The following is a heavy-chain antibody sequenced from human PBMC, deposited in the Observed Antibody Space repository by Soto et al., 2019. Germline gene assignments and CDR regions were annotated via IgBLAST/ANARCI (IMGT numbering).Heavy chain of an antibody. CDR3: ARRGDLSRVMDV. D-gene: IGHD2-21*01. V-gene: IGHV4-59*08. CDR1: GGSISSYY. CDR2: IYYSGST. Sequence: KASETLSLTCTVSGGSISSYYWSWIRQPPGKGLEWIGYIYYSGSTNYNPSLKSRITISVDTSKNQFSLKLSSVTAADMAVYYCARRGDLSRVMDVWGKGTTVTVSS. J-gene: IGHJ6*04.